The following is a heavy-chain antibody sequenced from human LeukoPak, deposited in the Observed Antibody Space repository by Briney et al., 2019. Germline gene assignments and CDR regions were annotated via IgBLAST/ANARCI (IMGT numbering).Heavy chain of an antibody. Sequence: GGSLRLSCAASGFTFSNYDMHWVRQVTGKGLEWVSGIGTAGDAYYGGSVKGRFTISRENAKNTLYLQMNSLRAEDTAVYYCAKELSTVVTPWGQGTLVTVSS. CDR1: GFTFSNYD. CDR3: AKELSTVVTP. J-gene: IGHJ5*02. CDR2: IGTAGDA. D-gene: IGHD4-23*01. V-gene: IGHV3-13*01.